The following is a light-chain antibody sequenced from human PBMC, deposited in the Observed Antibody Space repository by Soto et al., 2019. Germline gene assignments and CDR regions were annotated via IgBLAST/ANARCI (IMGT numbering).Light chain of an antibody. Sequence: DIVLTQSPGTLSLSPGERAALSCRASQSVSNSWLAWYQQKPGQAPRLLIYGASTRATGIPDRFSGSGSGTEFTLTISRLEPEDFALYYCQQYGSSPRTFGQGTKLEIK. V-gene: IGKV3-20*01. CDR1: QSVSNSW. CDR3: QQYGSSPRT. J-gene: IGKJ2*01. CDR2: GAS.